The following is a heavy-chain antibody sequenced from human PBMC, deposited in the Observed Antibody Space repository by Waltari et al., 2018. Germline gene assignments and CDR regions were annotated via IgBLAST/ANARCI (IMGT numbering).Heavy chain of an antibody. CDR1: GYNFPNHA. J-gene: IGHJ5*02. Sequence: VQLVQSGSELKKPGAYVKVSCKASGYNFPNHAINWIRQAPGTGLELMGWINTNTRNPVYVQCFTGRFVFSLDTSVNTAYLQINSLKAEDTAVYFCAREVVPPARVVVNWFDPWGQGTLVTVSS. V-gene: IGHV7-4-1*02. CDR2: INTNTRNP. D-gene: IGHD2-2*01. CDR3: AREVVPPARVVVNWFDP.